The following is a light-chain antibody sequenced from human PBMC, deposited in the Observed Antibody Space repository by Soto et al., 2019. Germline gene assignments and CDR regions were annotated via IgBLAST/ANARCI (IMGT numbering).Light chain of an antibody. J-gene: IGKJ3*01. Sequence: DIQMTQSPSSLSASVGDRVTITCRASQSISSYLNWYQQKPGKAPKLLIYAASSLQSGVPSRFRGSGSGTDFTRTISSLQPEDFATYYCQHSYSTPLSVGPGTKVDIK. V-gene: IGKV1-39*01. CDR2: AAS. CDR1: QSISSY. CDR3: QHSYSTPLS.